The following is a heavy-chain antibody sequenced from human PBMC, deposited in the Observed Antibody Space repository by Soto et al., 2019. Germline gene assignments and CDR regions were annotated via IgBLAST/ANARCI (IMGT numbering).Heavy chain of an antibody. CDR3: ARMSYFYDKWYFDL. Sequence: PSETLSLTFTVFGASINNNDSYWSWISQTPGKGLEWIGYVYYTGTTDYIPSLKSPLSMSIDKSQNQFTLKLNSVTAADTATYYCARMSYFYDKWYFDLWGRGTLVTVSS. CDR1: GASINNNDSY. J-gene: IGHJ2*01. CDR2: VYYTGTT. V-gene: IGHV4-30-4*02. D-gene: IGHD3-22*01.